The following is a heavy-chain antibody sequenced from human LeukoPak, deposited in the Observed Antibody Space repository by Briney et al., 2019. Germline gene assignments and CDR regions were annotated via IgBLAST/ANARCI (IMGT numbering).Heavy chain of an antibody. CDR3: ARDREMATLDP. V-gene: IGHV3-7*01. J-gene: IGHJ5*02. CDR1: GFTFSSYW. D-gene: IGHD5-24*01. CDR2: IKQDGSEK. Sequence: GGSLRLSCAASGFTFSSYWMSWVRQAPGKGLEWVANIKQDGSEKYYVDFVKGRFTISRDNAKNSLYLQMNSLRAEDTAVYYCARDREMATLDPWGQGTLVTVSS.